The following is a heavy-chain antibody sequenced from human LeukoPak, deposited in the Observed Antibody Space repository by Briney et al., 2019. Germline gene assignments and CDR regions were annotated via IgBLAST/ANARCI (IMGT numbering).Heavy chain of an antibody. D-gene: IGHD3-10*01. Sequence: GRSLRLSCAASGFTFSSYAMHWVRQAPGKGLEWVAVISYDGSNKYYADSVKGRFTISRDSSKNTLYLQMNSLRAEDTAVYYCARDWHYYGSGSYLYYFDYWGQGTLVTVSS. CDR3: ARDWHYYGSGSYLYYFDY. CDR1: GFTFSSYA. V-gene: IGHV3-30-3*01. J-gene: IGHJ4*02. CDR2: ISYDGSNK.